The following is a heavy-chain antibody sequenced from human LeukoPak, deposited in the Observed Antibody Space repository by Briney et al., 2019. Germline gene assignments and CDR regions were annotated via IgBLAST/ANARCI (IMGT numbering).Heavy chain of an antibody. Sequence: SETLSLTCTVSGGSISSGGYSWSWIRQHPGKGLEWIGYIYYSGSTYYNPSLKSRVTISVDTSKNQFSLKLSSVTAADTAVYYCAREYYYDSSGYPTDAFDIWGQGTMVTVSS. V-gene: IGHV4-31*03. CDR2: IYYSGST. J-gene: IGHJ3*02. D-gene: IGHD3-22*01. CDR3: AREYYYDSSGYPTDAFDI. CDR1: GGSISSGGYS.